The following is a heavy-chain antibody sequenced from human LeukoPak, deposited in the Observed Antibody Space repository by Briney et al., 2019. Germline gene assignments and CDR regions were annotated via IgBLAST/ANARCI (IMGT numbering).Heavy chain of an antibody. D-gene: IGHD6-13*01. CDR1: GFTFSSYS. CDR3: ATLTAANNWFDP. CDR2: ISSSSSYI. J-gene: IGHJ5*02. V-gene: IGHV3-21*01. Sequence: GGSLRLSCAASGFTFSSYSMNWVRQAPGKGLDGVSCISSSSSYIYYADSVKGRITISRDNAKNSLYLQMNSLRAEDTAVYYCATLTAANNWFDPWGQGTLVTVSS.